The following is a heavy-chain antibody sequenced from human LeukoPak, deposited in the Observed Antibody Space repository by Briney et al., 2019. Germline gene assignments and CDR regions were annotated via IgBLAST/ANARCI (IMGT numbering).Heavy chain of an antibody. Sequence: GGSLRLSCAASGFTFDDYGMHWVRHAPGKGLEWVSGISWNSGSIGYADSVKGRFTISRDNAKNSLYLQMNSLRAEDTAVYYCAKTGLELLSIYRVYYFDSWGQGTQVTVSS. D-gene: IGHD1-7*01. J-gene: IGHJ4*02. CDR3: AKTGLELLSIYRVYYFDS. CDR2: ISWNSGSI. V-gene: IGHV3-9*01. CDR1: GFTFDDYG.